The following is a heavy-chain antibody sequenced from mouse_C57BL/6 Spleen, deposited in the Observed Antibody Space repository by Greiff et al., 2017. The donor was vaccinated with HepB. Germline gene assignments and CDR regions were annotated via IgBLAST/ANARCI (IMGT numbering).Heavy chain of an antibody. D-gene: IGHD2-4*01. Sequence: VQLVESGPELVKPGASVKISCKASGYSFTSYYIHWVKQRPGQGLEWIGWIYPGSGNTKYNEKFKGKATLTADTSSSTAYMQLSSLTSEDSAVYYCARRGGYDYEGFDYWGQGTTLTVSS. CDR2: IYPGSGNT. V-gene: IGHV1-66*01. CDR1: GYSFTSYY. J-gene: IGHJ2*01. CDR3: ARRGGYDYEGFDY.